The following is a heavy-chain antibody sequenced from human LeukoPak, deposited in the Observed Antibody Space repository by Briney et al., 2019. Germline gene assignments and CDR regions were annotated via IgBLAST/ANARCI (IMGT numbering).Heavy chain of an antibody. V-gene: IGHV4-61*02. D-gene: IGHD3-3*01. J-gene: IGHJ4*02. CDR1: GGSISSGSYY. CDR2: IYTSGST. CDR3: ARGRYDFWSGRDTPHYYFDY. Sequence: SETLSLTCTVSGGSISSGSYYWSRIRQPAGKGLEWIGRIYTSGSTNYNPSLKSRVTISVDTSKNQFSLKLSSVTAADTAVYYCARGRYDFWSGRDTPHYYFDYWGQGTLVTVSS.